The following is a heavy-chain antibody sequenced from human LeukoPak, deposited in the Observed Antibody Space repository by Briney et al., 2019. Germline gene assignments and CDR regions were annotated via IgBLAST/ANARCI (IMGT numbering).Heavy chain of an antibody. CDR2: ISGGGGST. CDR1: GFTFSSYA. V-gene: IGHV3-23*01. D-gene: IGHD2-2*01. J-gene: IGHJ5*02. CDR3: AKIDGSLGYCSSTSCYDGWFDP. Sequence: GGSLRLSCAASGFTFSSYAMSWVRQAPGEGLEWVSAISGGGGSTYYADSVKGRFTISRDNSKNTLYLQMNSLRADDTPVYYCAKIDGSLGYCSSTSCYDGWFDPWGQGTLVTVSS.